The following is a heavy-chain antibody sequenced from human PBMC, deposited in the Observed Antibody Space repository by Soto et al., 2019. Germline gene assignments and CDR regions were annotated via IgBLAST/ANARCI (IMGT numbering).Heavy chain of an antibody. CDR2: IIPIFGTA. V-gene: IGHV1-69*13. CDR3: ARMAWNNPFDY. J-gene: IGHJ4*02. Sequence: SVKVSCKASGGTFSSYAISWVRQAPGQGLEWMGGIIPIFGTANYAQKFQGRVTITADESTSTAYMELSSLRSDDTAVYYCARMAWNNPFDYWGQGTLVTVSS. CDR1: GGTFSSYA. D-gene: IGHD1-1*01.